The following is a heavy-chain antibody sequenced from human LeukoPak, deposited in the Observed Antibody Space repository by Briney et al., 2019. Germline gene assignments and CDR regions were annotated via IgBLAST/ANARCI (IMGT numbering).Heavy chain of an antibody. Sequence: GGSLRLSCAASGFTFSSYSMNWVRQAPGKGLEWVSSISSSSSYIYYADSVKGRFTISRDNAKNSLYLQMNSLRAEDTAVYYCAREFYDYGDYGFFDYWGQGVLVTVSS. V-gene: IGHV3-21*01. CDR1: GFTFSSYS. CDR3: AREFYDYGDYGFFDY. J-gene: IGHJ4*02. D-gene: IGHD4-17*01. CDR2: ISSSSSYI.